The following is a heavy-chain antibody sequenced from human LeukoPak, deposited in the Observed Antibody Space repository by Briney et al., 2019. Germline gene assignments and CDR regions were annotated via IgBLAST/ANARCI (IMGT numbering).Heavy chain of an antibody. CDR1: GFTFSSYS. J-gene: IGHJ4*02. D-gene: IGHD3-9*01. CDR2: ISGSGGST. CDR3: AKIDILTGYYTPYYFDY. Sequence: GGSLRLSCAASGFTFSSYSMNWVRQAPGKGLEWVSAISGSGGSTYYADSVKGRFTISRDNSKNTLYLQMNSLRAEDTAVYYCAKIDILTGYYTPYYFDYWGQGTLVTVSS. V-gene: IGHV3-23*01.